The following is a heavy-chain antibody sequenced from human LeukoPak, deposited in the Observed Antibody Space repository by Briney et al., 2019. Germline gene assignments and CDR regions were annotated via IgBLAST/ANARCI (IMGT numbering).Heavy chain of an antibody. CDR1: GFTFSSYG. D-gene: IGHD2-2*02. V-gene: IGHV3-30*02. Sequence: GGSLRLSCAASGFTFSSYGMHWVRQAPGKGLEWVAFIRYDGSNKYYADSVKGRFTISRDNSKNTLYLQMNSLRAEDTAVYYCAKSGLVLAAIPKDGIVYWGQGTLVTVSS. CDR2: IRYDGSNK. J-gene: IGHJ4*02. CDR3: AKSGLVLAAIPKDGIVY.